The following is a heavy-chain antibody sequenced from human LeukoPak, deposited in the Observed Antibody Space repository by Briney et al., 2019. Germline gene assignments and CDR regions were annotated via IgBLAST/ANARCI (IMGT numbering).Heavy chain of an antibody. J-gene: IGHJ4*02. CDR3: TRSSGWRSPLAY. CDR2: IYYSGST. V-gene: IGHV4-59*08. D-gene: IGHD6-19*01. Sequence: SESLSLTCTVSGGSISSYYWSWIRQPPGKGLEWIGYIYYSGSTNYNPSLKSRVTVSVDTSKNQFSLKLSSVTAADTAVYYCTRSSGWRSPLAYWGQGTLVTVSS. CDR1: GGSISSYY.